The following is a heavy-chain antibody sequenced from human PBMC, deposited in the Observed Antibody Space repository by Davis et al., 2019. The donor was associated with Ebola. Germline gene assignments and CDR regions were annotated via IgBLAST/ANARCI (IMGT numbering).Heavy chain of an antibody. V-gene: IGHV3-21*01. Sequence: GESLKISCAASGFTFSSYSMNWVRQAPGKGLEWVSSISSSSSYIYYADSVKGRFTISRDNAKNSLYLQLNSLRAEDTAVYYCAREGGTVAGPHRISYYYGMDVWGQGTTVTVSS. CDR1: GFTFSSYS. CDR2: ISSSSSYI. CDR3: AREGGTVAGPHRISYYYGMDV. J-gene: IGHJ6*02. D-gene: IGHD6-19*01.